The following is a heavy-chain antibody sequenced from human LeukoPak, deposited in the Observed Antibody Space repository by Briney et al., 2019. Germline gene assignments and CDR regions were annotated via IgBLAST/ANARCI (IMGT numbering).Heavy chain of an antibody. CDR3: ARDYYDSSGYLLVAN. Sequence: AGGSLRLSCAVSGFTFSMYWMSWVRQAPGKGLEWVASIKEDGGEKYYVDSVKGRFTISRDNTKNSLFLQMNSLRAEDTAVYFCARDYYDSSGYLLVANWGQGTLVTVSS. CDR1: GFTFSMYW. D-gene: IGHD3-22*01. J-gene: IGHJ4*02. CDR2: IKEDGGEK. V-gene: IGHV3-7*01.